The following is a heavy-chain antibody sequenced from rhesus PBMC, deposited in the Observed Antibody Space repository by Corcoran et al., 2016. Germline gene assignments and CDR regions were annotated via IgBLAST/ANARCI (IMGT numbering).Heavy chain of an antibody. D-gene: IGHD3-9*01. V-gene: IGHV4-169*01. CDR3: ARAAGLDAFDF. CDR2: IYGRGSST. CDR1: GGSISSSY. Sequence: QLQLQESGPGLVKPSETLSVTCAVSGGSISSSYWSWIRQAQGKGLEWIGYIYGRGSSTNYNPSLKSRVTLSVDTSKNQLSLKLSSVTTADTAVYYCARAAGLDAFDFWGQGLRVTVSS. J-gene: IGHJ3*01.